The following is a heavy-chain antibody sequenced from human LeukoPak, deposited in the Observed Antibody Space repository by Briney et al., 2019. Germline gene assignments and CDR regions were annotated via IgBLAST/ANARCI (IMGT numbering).Heavy chain of an antibody. D-gene: IGHD2-15*01. J-gene: IGHJ4*02. CDR1: GFTFSSYG. V-gene: IGHV3-30*03. CDR2: ISYDGINK. CDR3: VYCSGGNCYYAVRGWTY. Sequence: PGGSLRLSCVPSGFTFSSYGMHWVRQAPGKGLEWVAVISYDGINKHYTDSVKGRFTISRDNSKNTVYLEMNSLRAEDMAVYYCVYCSGGNCYYAVRGWTYWGQGTLVTVSS.